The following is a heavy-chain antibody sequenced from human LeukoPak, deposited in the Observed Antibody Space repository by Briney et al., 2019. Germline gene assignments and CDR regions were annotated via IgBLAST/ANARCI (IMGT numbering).Heavy chain of an antibody. J-gene: IGHJ4*02. CDR3: ASSVYGGNNGY. V-gene: IGHV3-23*01. CDR1: GFAFGRYA. Sequence: GGSLRLSCVASGFAFGRYALHWVRQAPGKGLEWVSAITGSGDRTFYADSVKGRFTISRDNSKNTLYLQMNSLRGEDTAIYYCASSVYGGNNGYWGQGALATVSS. D-gene: IGHD4/OR15-4a*01. CDR2: ITGSGDRT.